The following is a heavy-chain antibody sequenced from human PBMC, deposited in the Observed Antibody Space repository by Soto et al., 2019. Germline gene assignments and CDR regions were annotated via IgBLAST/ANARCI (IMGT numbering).Heavy chain of an antibody. CDR1: GYTFTSYD. D-gene: IGHD2-15*01. CDR2: MNPNSGNT. J-gene: IGHJ6*02. CDR3: ARLGYCSGGSCYSWDYYYGMDV. V-gene: IGHV1-8*01. Sequence: QVQLVQSGAEVKKPGASVKVSCKASGYTFTSYDINWVRQATGQGLEWMGWMNPNSGNTGYAQKCQGRVTMTRNTSISTAYMELSSLRSEDTAVYYCARLGYCSGGSCYSWDYYYGMDVWGQGTTVTVSS.